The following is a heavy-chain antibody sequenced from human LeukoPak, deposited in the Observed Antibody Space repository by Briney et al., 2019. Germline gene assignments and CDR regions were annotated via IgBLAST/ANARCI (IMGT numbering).Heavy chain of an antibody. V-gene: IGHV3-13*01. CDR3: ARESGGSGTLPYDF. CDR2: VGVGHDT. CDR1: GFTLSSYE. Sequence: PGGSLRLSCAASGFTLSSYEMHWVRQPSGKGLEWVSAVGVGHDTFYGGSVKGRFTISRDNARSSVYLQMHSLRAGDTGVYYCARESGGSGTLPYDFWGHGIMVTVSS. J-gene: IGHJ3*01. D-gene: IGHD3-10*01.